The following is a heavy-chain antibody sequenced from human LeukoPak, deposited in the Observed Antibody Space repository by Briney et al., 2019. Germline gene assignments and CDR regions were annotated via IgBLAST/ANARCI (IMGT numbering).Heavy chain of an antibody. V-gene: IGHV3-30-3*01. CDR3: ARTAVAGSLDY. Sequence: GGSLRLSCAASGFTFSSYTIHWVRQPPGKGLEWVAVISFDGSNKYYADSVKGRFTISRDSSKNTLYLQMNSLRDEDTAVYYCARTAVAGSLDYWGQGTLVTVSS. CDR1: GFTFSSYT. CDR2: ISFDGSNK. J-gene: IGHJ4*02. D-gene: IGHD6-19*01.